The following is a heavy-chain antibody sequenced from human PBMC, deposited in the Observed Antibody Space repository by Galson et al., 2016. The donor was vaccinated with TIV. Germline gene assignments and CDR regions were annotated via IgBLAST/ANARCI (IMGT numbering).Heavy chain of an antibody. Sequence: SVKVSCKASGGTFSSYVFNWVRLAPGQGLEWMGGIIPLFRTTNYAQKFQGRVTITADKSTNTAYMELNSLKYGDTAVYYCATDRNTAFDTYHYYYGMDVWGQGTTVIVPS. V-gene: IGHV1-69*06. CDR3: ATDRNTAFDTYHYYYGMDV. CDR2: IIPLFRTT. CDR1: GGTFSSYV. J-gene: IGHJ6*02. D-gene: IGHD5-18*01.